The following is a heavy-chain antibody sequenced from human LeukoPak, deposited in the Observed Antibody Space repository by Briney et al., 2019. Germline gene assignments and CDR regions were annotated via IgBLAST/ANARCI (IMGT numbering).Heavy chain of an antibody. V-gene: IGHV1-18*01. D-gene: IGHD3-16*02. J-gene: IGHJ4*02. CDR1: GYTFTSFG. CDR2: ISANNGHT. CDR3: TRVTLSGCGGDY. Sequence: GASVQVSCKASGYTFTSFGISWVRQAPGQGLEWMGWISANNGHTNYAQKLQGRVTMTTDTSTNTAYMELRSLRSDDTAVYYCTRVTLSGCGGDYWGQGTLVTVSS.